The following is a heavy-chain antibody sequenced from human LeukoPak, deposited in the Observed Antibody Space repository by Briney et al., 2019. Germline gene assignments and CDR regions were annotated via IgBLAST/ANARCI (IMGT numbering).Heavy chain of an antibody. V-gene: IGHV3-23*01. CDR1: GFTFSTYG. J-gene: IGHJ4*02. CDR2: ISGSGDNT. CDR3: AKVGIEQWLSQGQFFDY. D-gene: IGHD6-19*01. Sequence: QPGGSLRLSCAASGFTFSTYGMSWVRQAPGKGLEWVSGISGSGDNTHYADSVKGRFTISRDNSKNTLYLQMNSLRAEDTAVYYCAKVGIEQWLSQGQFFDYWGQGTLVTVSS.